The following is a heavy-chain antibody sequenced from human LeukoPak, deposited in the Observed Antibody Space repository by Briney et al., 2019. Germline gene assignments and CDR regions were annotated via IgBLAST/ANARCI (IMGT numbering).Heavy chain of an antibody. CDR1: GGSFSGYY. V-gene: IGHV4-34*01. Sequence: SETLSLTCAVYGGSFSGYYWSWIRQPPGKGLEWIGEINHSGSTNYNPSLKSRVAISVDTSKNQFSLKLSSVTAADTAVYYCAREARSGSYFDYWGQGTLVTVSS. D-gene: IGHD1-26*01. J-gene: IGHJ4*02. CDR3: AREARSGSYFDY. CDR2: INHSGST.